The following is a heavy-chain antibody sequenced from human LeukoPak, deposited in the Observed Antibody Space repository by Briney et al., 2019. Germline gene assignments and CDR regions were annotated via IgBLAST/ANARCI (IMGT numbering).Heavy chain of an antibody. J-gene: IGHJ6*03. CDR3: ARDLTDPPYYYYYIDV. Sequence: GGSLRLSCAASGFTFSSYEMNWVRQAPGKGLEWVSYISSSVSTIYYADSVKGRFTISRDNAKNSLYLQMNSLRAEDTAVYYCARDLTDPPYYYYYIDVWGKGTTVTISS. CDR1: GFTFSSYE. CDR2: ISSSVSTI. V-gene: IGHV3-48*03.